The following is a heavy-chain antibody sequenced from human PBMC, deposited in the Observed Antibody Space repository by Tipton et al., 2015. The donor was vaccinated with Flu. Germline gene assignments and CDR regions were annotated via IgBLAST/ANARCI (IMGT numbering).Heavy chain of an antibody. Sequence: QLVQSGGGLVQPGGSLRLSCAASGFTFSNFEMNWVRQAPGKGLEWVAYIYSSGSAIYYADSVKGRFTISRDNSRNMLFLQMNSVRAEDTAIYYCAKDESWSDYGGNYWGQGTLVTVS. CDR2: IYSSGSAI. CDR1: GFTFSNFE. J-gene: IGHJ4*02. CDR3: AKDESWSDYGGNY. V-gene: IGHV3-48*03. D-gene: IGHD4-17*01.